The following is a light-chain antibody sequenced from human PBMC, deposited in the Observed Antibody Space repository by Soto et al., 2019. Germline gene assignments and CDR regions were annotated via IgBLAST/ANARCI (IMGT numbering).Light chain of an antibody. CDR1: QGIRND. V-gene: IGKV1-6*01. J-gene: IGKJ1*01. Sequence: AIQMTQSPSSLSASVGDRVTITCRASQGIRNDLAWYQQKPGKAPKLLIYAASTLQSGVPSRFSGSGSGTDFTLTISSLQPEDFATYYCQQYNSRRTFGQGTKVDIK. CDR2: AAS. CDR3: QQYNSRRT.